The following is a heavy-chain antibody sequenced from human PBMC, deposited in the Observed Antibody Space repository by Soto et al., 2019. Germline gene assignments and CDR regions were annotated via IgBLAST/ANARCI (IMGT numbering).Heavy chain of an antibody. J-gene: IGHJ3*02. CDR3: ARDSGFYCQVDIVAFCAFDI. Sequence: SVKVSCKASGGTFSSYASSWVRQAPGQGLEWMGGIIPIFGTANYAQKFQGRVTITADESTSTAYMELSSLRSEDTAVYYCARDSGFYCQVDIVAFCAFDIWGQGTMVTVSS. CDR2: IIPIFGTA. V-gene: IGHV1-69*13. CDR1: GGTFSSYA. D-gene: IGHD5-12*01.